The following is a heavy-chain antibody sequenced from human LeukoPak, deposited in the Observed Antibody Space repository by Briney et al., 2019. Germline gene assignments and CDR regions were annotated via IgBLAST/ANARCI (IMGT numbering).Heavy chain of an antibody. V-gene: IGHV3-20*04. D-gene: IGHD3-3*01. CDR2: INWNGGST. CDR1: GFTFDDYG. J-gene: IGHJ3*02. Sequence: GGSLRLSCAASGFTFDDYGMSWVRQAPGKGLEWVSGINWNGGSTGYADSVKGRFTISRDNAKNSLYLQMNSLRAEDTALYYCARSELYYDFWSGYYTWGAFDIWGQGTMVTVSS. CDR3: ARSELYYDFWSGYYTWGAFDI.